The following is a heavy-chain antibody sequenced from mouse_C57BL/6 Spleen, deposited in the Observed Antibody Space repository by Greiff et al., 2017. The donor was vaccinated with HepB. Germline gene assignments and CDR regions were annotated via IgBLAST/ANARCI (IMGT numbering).Heavy chain of an antibody. Sequence: EVQLQQSGPELVKPGASVKISCKASGYTFTDYYMNWVKQSHGKSLEWIGDINPNNGGTSYNQKFKGKATLTVDKSSSTAYMELRNLTSEDSAVYCCARRGTVFDYWGQGTTLTVSS. J-gene: IGHJ2*01. CDR1: GYTFTDYY. CDR3: ARRGTVFDY. V-gene: IGHV1-26*01. D-gene: IGHD4-1*01. CDR2: INPNNGGT.